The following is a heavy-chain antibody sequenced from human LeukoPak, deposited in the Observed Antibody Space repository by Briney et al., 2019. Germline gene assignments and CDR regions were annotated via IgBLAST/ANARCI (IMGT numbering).Heavy chain of an antibody. CDR3: ATPPTVTRNY. V-gene: IGHV3-53*01. D-gene: IGHD4-17*01. Sequence: GGSLRLSCAASGFTVSSNYMSWVRQAPGKGLEWVSVIYSGGSTYHADSVKGRFTISRDNSKNTLYLQMNSLRAEDTAVYYCATPPTVTRNYWGQGILVTVSS. CDR2: IYSGGST. J-gene: IGHJ4*02. CDR1: GFTVSSNY.